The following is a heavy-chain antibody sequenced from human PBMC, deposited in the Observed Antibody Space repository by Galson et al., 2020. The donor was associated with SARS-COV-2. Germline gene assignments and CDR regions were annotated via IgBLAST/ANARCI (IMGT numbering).Heavy chain of an antibody. J-gene: IGHJ6*02. CDR3: ATGSGVVNHMGYYYYGMDV. CDR1: GYTLTELS. V-gene: IGHV1-24*01. CDR2: FDPEDGET. Sequence: ASVKVSCKVSGYTLTELSMHWVRQAPGKGLEWMGGFDPEDGETIYAQKFQGRVTMTEDTSTDTAYMELSSLRSEDTAVYYCATGSGVVNHMGYYYYGMDVWGQGTTVTVSS. D-gene: IGHD3-3*01.